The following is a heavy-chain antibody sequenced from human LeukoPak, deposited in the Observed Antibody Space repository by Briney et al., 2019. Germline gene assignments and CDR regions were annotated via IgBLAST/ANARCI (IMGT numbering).Heavy chain of an antibody. Sequence: GGSLRLSCAASGFTFSSYAMSWVRQAPGKGLEWVSAISGSGGSTYYADSVKGRFTISRDNSKNTLYLQMNSLRAEDTAVYYCAKDRDSGYLRHLDYWGQGTLATVSS. D-gene: IGHD5-12*01. CDR2: ISGSGGST. CDR1: GFTFSSYA. CDR3: AKDRDSGYLRHLDY. V-gene: IGHV3-23*01. J-gene: IGHJ4*02.